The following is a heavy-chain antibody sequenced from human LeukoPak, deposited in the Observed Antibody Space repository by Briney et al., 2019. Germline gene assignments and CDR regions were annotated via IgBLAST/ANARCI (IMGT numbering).Heavy chain of an antibody. V-gene: IGHV3-48*03. Sequence: GGSLRLSCAASGFTFSNYEMNWVRQAPGKGLEWVSYISSSSGSHIYYADSVKGRFTISRDNAKNSLYLQMNSLRAEDTAVYYCARDSSGWYYFDYWGQGTLVTVSS. CDR3: ARDSSGWYYFDY. J-gene: IGHJ4*02. CDR1: GFTFSNYE. D-gene: IGHD6-19*01. CDR2: ISSSSGSHI.